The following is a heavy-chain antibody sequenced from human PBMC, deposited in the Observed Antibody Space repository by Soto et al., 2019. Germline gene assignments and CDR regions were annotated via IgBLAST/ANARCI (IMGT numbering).Heavy chain of an antibody. D-gene: IGHD3-16*01. CDR3: ARSGLGSHAGYYFDY. J-gene: IGHJ4*02. CDR2: IYYSGST. CDR1: GGSISSGGYY. V-gene: IGHV4-31*03. Sequence: SLSLTCTVSGGSISSGGYYWSWILQHPGKGLEWIGYIYYSGSTYYNPSLKSRVTISVDTSKNQFSLKLSSVTAADTAVYYCARSGLGSHAGYYFDYWGQGTLVTVSS.